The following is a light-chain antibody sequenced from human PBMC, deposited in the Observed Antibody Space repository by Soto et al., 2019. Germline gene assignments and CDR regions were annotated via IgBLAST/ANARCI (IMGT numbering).Light chain of an antibody. V-gene: IGKV3-15*01. CDR3: QQYNKWPPWT. J-gene: IGKJ1*01. Sequence: DIVMTQSPATLSVSPGERATLSCRASQSVSSDLAWYQQKPGQAPRLLIYGASTRATGIPARFSGSGSGTEVTLTISSLQSEDFAIDFCQQYNKWPPWTFGQGTKVEIK. CDR1: QSVSSD. CDR2: GAS.